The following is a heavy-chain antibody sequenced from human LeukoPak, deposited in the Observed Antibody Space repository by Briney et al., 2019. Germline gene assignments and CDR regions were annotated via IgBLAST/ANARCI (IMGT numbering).Heavy chain of an antibody. D-gene: IGHD5-12*01. Sequence: SETLSLTCTVSRGSISGSIRSYYWSWLRQPPGKGLEWIGYISTSGSTNSNPSLRSRVTISVDTSKNQFFLNLSSVSAADTAVYYCARIPLGYSGAYYFDYWGQGTLVTVS. CDR2: ISTSGST. CDR1: RGSISGSIRSYY. J-gene: IGHJ4*02. CDR3: ARIPLGYSGAYYFDY. V-gene: IGHV4-4*09.